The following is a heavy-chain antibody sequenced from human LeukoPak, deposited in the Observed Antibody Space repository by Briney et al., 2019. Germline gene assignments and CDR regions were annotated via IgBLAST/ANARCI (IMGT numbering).Heavy chain of an antibody. J-gene: IGHJ4*02. D-gene: IGHD2-15*01. V-gene: IGHV3-23*01. Sequence: GGSLRLSCAASGFTFSSYAMSWVRQAPGKGLEWVSTISTSGGSTYYADSVKGRFTISRDNAKNSLYLQMNSLRAEDTAVYYCASSNTPHTYYFDYWGQGTLVTVSS. CDR3: ASSNTPHTYYFDY. CDR2: ISTSGGST. CDR1: GFTFSSYA.